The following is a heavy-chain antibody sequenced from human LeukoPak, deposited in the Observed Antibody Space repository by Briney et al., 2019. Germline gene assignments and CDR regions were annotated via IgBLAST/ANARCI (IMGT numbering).Heavy chain of an antibody. Sequence: SQTLSLTCTVSGGSISSGSYYWSWIRQPAGKGLEWIGRIYTSGSTNYNPSLKSRVTISVDTSKNQFSLKLSSVTAADTAVYYCACGVGAVAGAHDYWGQGTLVTVSS. V-gene: IGHV4-61*02. D-gene: IGHD6-19*01. J-gene: IGHJ4*02. CDR3: ACGVGAVAGAHDY. CDR1: GGSISSGSYY. CDR2: IYTSGST.